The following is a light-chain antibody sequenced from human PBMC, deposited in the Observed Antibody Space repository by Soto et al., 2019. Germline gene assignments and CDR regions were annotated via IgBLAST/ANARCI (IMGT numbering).Light chain of an antibody. CDR3: QQYNKWPLFT. CDR2: AAS. V-gene: IGKV3-15*01. J-gene: IGKJ3*01. Sequence: EIVMTQSPVTLSVSPGERATLSCRASQSVSNNLAWYQQKPGQAPRLLIYAASTRATGIPARFSGSGSGTEFTHTFSSLQSEDFAVYYCQQYNKWPLFTFGPGTKVDI. CDR1: QSVSNN.